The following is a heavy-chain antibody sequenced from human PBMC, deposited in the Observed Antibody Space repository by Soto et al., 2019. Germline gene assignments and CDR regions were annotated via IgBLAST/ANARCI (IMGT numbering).Heavy chain of an antibody. Sequence: QVQLVQSGAEVKKPGASVKVSCKASGYTFIGYYMHWVRQAPGQGLEWMGWINPNSGGTNYAQKFQGWVTMTRDTSISTAYMELSRLRSDDTAVYYCARMVRGIISPSYYYYVMDVWGQGTTVTVSS. V-gene: IGHV1-2*04. D-gene: IGHD3-10*01. CDR2: INPNSGGT. CDR3: ARMVRGIISPSYYYYVMDV. CDR1: GYTFIGYY. J-gene: IGHJ6*02.